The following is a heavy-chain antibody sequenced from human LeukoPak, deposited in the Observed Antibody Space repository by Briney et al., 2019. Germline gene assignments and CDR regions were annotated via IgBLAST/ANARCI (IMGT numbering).Heavy chain of an antibody. CDR1: GGSISSSNW. CDR2: IYHSGST. V-gene: IGHV4-4*02. J-gene: IGHJ5*02. D-gene: IGHD4-17*01. CDR3: ARKTALSGDYDWFDP. Sequence: PSETLSLTCAVSGGSISSSNWGSGVRQPPGEGLEWIGEIYHSGSTNYNPSLKSRVTISVDKSKTQFSLKLRSVTAADTAVYYCARKTALSGDYDWFDPWGQGTLVAVSS.